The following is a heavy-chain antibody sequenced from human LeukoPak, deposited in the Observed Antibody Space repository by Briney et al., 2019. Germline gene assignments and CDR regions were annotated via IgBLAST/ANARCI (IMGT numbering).Heavy chain of an antibody. D-gene: IGHD6-19*01. CDR1: GGSFSGYY. J-gene: IGHJ6*02. CDR3: ASRSSGWYGYYYYYGMDV. CDR2: INHSGST. Sequence: SETLSLTCAVYGGSFSGYYWGWIRQPPGKGLEWIGEINHSGSTNYNPSLKSRVTISVDTSKNQFSLKLSSVSGGDTAVYYCASRSSGWYGYYYYYGMDVWGQGTTVTVSS. V-gene: IGHV4-34*01.